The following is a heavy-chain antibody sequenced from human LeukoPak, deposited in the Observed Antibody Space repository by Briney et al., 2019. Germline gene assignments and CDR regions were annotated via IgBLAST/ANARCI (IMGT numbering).Heavy chain of an antibody. V-gene: IGHV3-30*04. CDR3: ARGAGIYDILTGQSLAY. CDR2: IAYDGSDK. J-gene: IGHJ4*02. CDR1: GFTFSHYA. D-gene: IGHD3-9*01. Sequence: GRSLRLSSAASGFTFSHYAIHSGRQAPGKGLEWVALIAYDGSDKYHADSVKGRFTISRDNSKNTLYLQMNSLRAEDTAVYYCARGAGIYDILTGQSLAYWGQGTPVTVSS.